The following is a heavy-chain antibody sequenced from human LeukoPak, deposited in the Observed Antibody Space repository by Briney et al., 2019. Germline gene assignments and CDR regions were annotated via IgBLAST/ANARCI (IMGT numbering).Heavy chain of an antibody. CDR1: GFTFTSYA. Sequence: GGSLRLSCAASGFTFTSYAMSWVRQAPGKGLEWVSTIGGSGSSIYYADSVKGRFTISRDNSKNTLYLQMTSLRAEDTAVYYCAKEPLNMVTFAFDIWGQGTMVTVSS. CDR3: AKEPLNMVTFAFDI. CDR2: IGGSGSSI. D-gene: IGHD5-18*01. V-gene: IGHV3-23*01. J-gene: IGHJ3*02.